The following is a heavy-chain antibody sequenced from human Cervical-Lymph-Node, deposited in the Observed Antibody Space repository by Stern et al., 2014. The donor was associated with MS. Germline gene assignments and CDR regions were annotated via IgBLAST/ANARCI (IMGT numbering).Heavy chain of an antibody. Sequence: QITLQESGPTLVKPTQTLTLTCTFSGFSLSTSGVGVGWIRQPPGKALEWLALIYWNDDKRYSPSLKSRLTITKDTSKNQVVLTMTNMDPVDTATYYCAHGGYSYGSSMGNFDYWGQGTLVTVSS. CDR3: AHGGYSYGSSMGNFDY. D-gene: IGHD5-18*01. J-gene: IGHJ4*02. CDR2: IYWNDDK. V-gene: IGHV2-5*01. CDR1: GFSLSTSGVG.